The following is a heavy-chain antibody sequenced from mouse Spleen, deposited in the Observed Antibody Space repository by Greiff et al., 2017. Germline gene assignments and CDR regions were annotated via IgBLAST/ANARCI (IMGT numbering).Heavy chain of an antibody. V-gene: IGHV5-9-1*01. J-gene: IGHJ3*01. CDR2: ISSGGSYT. Sequence: EVMLVESGGGLVKPGGSLKLSCAASGFTFSSYAMSWVRQTPEKRLEWVATISSGGSYTYYPDSVKGRFTISRDNAKNTLYLQMSSLRSEDTAMYYCARHFAYWGQGTLVTVSA. CDR3: ARHFAY. CDR1: GFTFSSYA.